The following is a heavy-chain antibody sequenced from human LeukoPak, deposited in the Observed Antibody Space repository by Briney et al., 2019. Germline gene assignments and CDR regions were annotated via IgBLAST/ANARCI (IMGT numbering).Heavy chain of an antibody. CDR1: GFTFSSYG. D-gene: IGHD2-15*01. CDR2: ISYDGSNK. V-gene: IGHV3-30*18. CDR3: AKGSVVVAALDY. J-gene: IGHJ4*02. Sequence: GGSLRLSCAAAGFTFSSYGMHWVRQAPGKGLEWVAVISYDGSNKYYADSGKGRFTIARENSKNTLNLQMNSLRAEDTAVYYCAKGSVVVAALDYWGQGSLVTVSS.